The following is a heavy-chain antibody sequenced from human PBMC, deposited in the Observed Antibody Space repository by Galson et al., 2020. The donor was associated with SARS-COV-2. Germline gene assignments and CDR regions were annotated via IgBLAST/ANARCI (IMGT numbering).Heavy chain of an antibody. D-gene: IGHD6-13*01. CDR3: ARTLYSRDYYYYYMDV. CDR1: GGSISSGGYS. V-gene: IGHV4-30-2*01. CDR2: IYHSGST. Sequence: SETLSLTCAVSGGSISSGGYSWSWIRQPPGKGLEWIGYIYHSGSTYYNPSLKSRVTISVDRSKNQFSLKLSSVTAADTAVYYCARTLYSRDYYYYYMDVWGKGTTVTVSS. J-gene: IGHJ6*03.